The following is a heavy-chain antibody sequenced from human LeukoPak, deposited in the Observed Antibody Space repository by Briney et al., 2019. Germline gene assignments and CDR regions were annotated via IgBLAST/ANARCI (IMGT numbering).Heavy chain of an antibody. V-gene: IGHV1-69*01. Sequence: GSSVKVSCKASGGTFSSYAISWVRQAPGQGLEWMGGIIPIFGTANYAQKFQGRVTITADESTSTAYMELSSLRSEDTAVYYCARDIGSMTTVTTSSGYWGQGTLVTVSS. J-gene: IGHJ4*02. CDR1: GGTFSSYA. CDR3: ARDIGSMTTVTTSSGY. D-gene: IGHD4-17*01. CDR2: IIPIFGTA.